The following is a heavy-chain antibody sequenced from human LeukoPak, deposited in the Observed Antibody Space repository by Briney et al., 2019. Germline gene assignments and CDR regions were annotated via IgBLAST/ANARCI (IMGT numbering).Heavy chain of an antibody. CDR3: ARAPLRGYSYGYFSDY. CDR2: INPSGGST. Sequence: GASVKVSCKASGYTFTSYYMHWVRQAPGQGLEWMGIINPSGGSTSYAQKFQGRVTITADKSTSTAYMELSSLRSEDTAVYYCARAPLRGYSYGYFSDYWGQGTLVTVSS. CDR1: GYTFTSYY. V-gene: IGHV1-46*01. J-gene: IGHJ4*02. D-gene: IGHD5-18*01.